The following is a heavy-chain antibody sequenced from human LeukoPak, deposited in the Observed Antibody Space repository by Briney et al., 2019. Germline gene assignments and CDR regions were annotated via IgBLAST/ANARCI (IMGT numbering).Heavy chain of an antibody. Sequence: GGSLRLSCAASGFTFSSFGMHWVRQAPGKGLEWVAALSYDGSNEHHADSVKGRFTISRDSSKTTLYLQMNSLRAEDTAMYYCARDRGWVVAASRGMDVWGQGTTVTVS. D-gene: IGHD2-15*01. CDR1: GFTFSSFG. J-gene: IGHJ6*02. V-gene: IGHV3-30*03. CDR2: LSYDGSNE. CDR3: ARDRGWVVAASRGMDV.